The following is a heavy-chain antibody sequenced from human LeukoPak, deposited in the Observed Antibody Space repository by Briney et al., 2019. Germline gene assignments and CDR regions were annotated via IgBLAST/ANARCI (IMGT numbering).Heavy chain of an antibody. CDR2: IYYSGST. D-gene: IGHD5-18*01. J-gene: IGHJ6*03. Sequence: SETLSLTCTVSGDSISSSSYYWGWIRQPPGKGLEWIGSIYYSGSTYYNPSLKSRVTISVDTSKNQFSLKLSSVTAADTAVYYCARHGPGYSYGAAYYYYYMDVWGKGTTVTISS. CDR3: ARHGPGYSYGAAYYYYYMDV. CDR1: GDSISSSSYY. V-gene: IGHV4-39*01.